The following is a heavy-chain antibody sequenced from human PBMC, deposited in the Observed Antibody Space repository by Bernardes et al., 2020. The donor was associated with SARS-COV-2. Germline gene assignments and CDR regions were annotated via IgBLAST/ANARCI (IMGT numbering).Heavy chain of an antibody. CDR1: GFIFSSYW. Sequence: GGSLRLSCAASGFIFSSYWMHWVRQAPGKGLAWVSRINSDGSTTSYADSVKGRFTISRDNAKNTLYLQMNSLRAEDTAVYYCAVATNSYYGMDVWGQGTTVTVSS. CDR3: AVATNSYYGMDV. D-gene: IGHD5-12*01. J-gene: IGHJ6*02. CDR2: INSDGSTT. V-gene: IGHV3-74*01.